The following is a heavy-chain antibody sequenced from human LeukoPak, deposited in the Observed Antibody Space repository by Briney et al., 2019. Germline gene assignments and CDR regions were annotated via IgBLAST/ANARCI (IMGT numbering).Heavy chain of an antibody. J-gene: IGHJ6*03. CDR1: GFTFSSYS. D-gene: IGHD3/OR15-3a*01. Sequence: GGSLRLSCAASGFTFSSYSMSRVRQAPGKGLEWVSYISSSSSTIYYADSVKGRFTISRDNAKNSLYLQMNSLRAEDTAVYYCASLPGLANYYYYMDVWGKGTTVTVSS. V-gene: IGHV3-48*04. CDR2: ISSSSSTI. CDR3: ASLPGLANYYYYMDV.